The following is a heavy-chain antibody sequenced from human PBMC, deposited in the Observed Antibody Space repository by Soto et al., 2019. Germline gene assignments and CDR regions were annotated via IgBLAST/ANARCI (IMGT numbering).Heavy chain of an antibody. V-gene: IGHV3-23*01. CDR2: ISGSGGST. CDR3: AKAVAGTGASGDY. D-gene: IGHD6-19*01. CDR1: GLTFSSYA. Sequence: GGSLRLSCAASGLTFSSYAMSWVRQAPGKGLEWVSAISGSGGSTYYADSVKGRFTISRDNSKNTLYLQMNSLRAEDTAVYYCAKAVAGTGASGDYWGQGTLVTVSS. J-gene: IGHJ4*02.